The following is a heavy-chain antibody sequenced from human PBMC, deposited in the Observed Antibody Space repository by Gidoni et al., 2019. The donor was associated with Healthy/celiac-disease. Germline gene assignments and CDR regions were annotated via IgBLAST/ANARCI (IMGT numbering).Heavy chain of an antibody. V-gene: IGHV4-30-4*07. CDR2: IDSSGST. D-gene: IGHD3-10*01. Sequence: QVQLQESGPGLVKPSQTLSLTCAVSGGSISSGGYSWSWIGQPPGKGLEWIGYIDSSGSTYYNPSLKSRVTISVDTSKNQFSLKLSSVTAADTAVYYCAREDSGNHPSGHMDVWGKGTTVTVSS. CDR1: GGSISSGGYS. CDR3: AREDSGNHPSGHMDV. J-gene: IGHJ6*03.